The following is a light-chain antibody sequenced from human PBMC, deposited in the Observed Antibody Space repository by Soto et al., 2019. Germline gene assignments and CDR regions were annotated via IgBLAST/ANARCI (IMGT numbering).Light chain of an antibody. CDR2: AAS. Sequence: IRMTQSPSSLSASTGDRVTITCRASQGISSYLAWYQQKPGKAPKLLIYAASTLQSGVPSRISGSGSGTEFTLTISGLQPDDFATYYCQGYRTFGQGTKVDI. CDR1: QGISSY. CDR3: QGYRT. J-gene: IGKJ1*01. V-gene: IGKV1-8*01.